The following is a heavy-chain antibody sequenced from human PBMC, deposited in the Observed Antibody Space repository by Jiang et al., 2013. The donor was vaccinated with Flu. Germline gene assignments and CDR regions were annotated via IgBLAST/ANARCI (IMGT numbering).Heavy chain of an antibody. CDR3: ASGSDGDYVLDY. V-gene: IGHV1-2*02. CDR2: INPNSGGT. D-gene: IGHD4-17*01. Sequence: FTGYYMHWVRQAPGQGLEWMGWINPNSGGTNYAQKFQGRVTMTRDTSISTAYMELSRLRSDDTAVYYCASGSDGDYVLDYWGQGTLVTVSS. J-gene: IGHJ4*02. CDR1: FTGYY.